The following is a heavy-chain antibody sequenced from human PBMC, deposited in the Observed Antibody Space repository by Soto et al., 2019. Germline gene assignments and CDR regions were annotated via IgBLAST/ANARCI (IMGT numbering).Heavy chain of an antibody. Sequence: EVQLLESGGGLVQPGGSLRLSCAASGFTFSNYAVTWVRQAPGKGLEWVSTISGSGGSTYYADSVKGRFTISSDNSKNTLYLQMTSLRAEDTAVYYFAKDPGSTSYAIDYWCQGTLVTVSS. CDR3: AKDPGSTSYAIDY. V-gene: IGHV3-23*01. D-gene: IGHD6-13*01. J-gene: IGHJ4*02. CDR1: GFTFSNYA. CDR2: ISGSGGST.